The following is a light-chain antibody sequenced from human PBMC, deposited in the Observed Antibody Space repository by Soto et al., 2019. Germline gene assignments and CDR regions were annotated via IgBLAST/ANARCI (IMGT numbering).Light chain of an antibody. CDR2: AAS. CDR1: QTLNRNY. Sequence: EIVLTQSPGPLSLSPGERATLSCRASQTLNRNYLAWYQQRPGQAPRLLIYAASSRATGIPDRFSGSGSGTDFTLTISRLEPEDFAVYYCQQYDASKTFGQGTRVE. V-gene: IGKV3-20*01. CDR3: QQYDASKT. J-gene: IGKJ1*01.